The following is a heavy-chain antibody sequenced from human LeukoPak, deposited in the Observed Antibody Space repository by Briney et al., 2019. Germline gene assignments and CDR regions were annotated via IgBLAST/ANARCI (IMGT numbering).Heavy chain of an antibody. CDR3: ARFHGSGSRYFDY. D-gene: IGHD3-10*01. J-gene: IGHJ4*02. V-gene: IGHV4-59*08. CDR1: GGSISSYY. Sequence: SETLSLTCTVSGGSISSYYWSWIRQPPGKGLEWIGYIYYSGSTNYNPSLKSRVTISVDKSKKQFSLRLGAVTAADTAIYYCARFHGSGSRYFDYWGQGTLVTVSS. CDR2: IYYSGST.